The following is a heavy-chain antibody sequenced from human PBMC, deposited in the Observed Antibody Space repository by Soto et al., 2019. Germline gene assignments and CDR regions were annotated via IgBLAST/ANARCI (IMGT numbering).Heavy chain of an antibody. CDR2: ISSSGSTT. J-gene: IGHJ2*01. CDR3: VSVGSYDRNGYYYWYFDL. CDR1: GFTFSSYE. Sequence: GGSLRLSCAASGFTFSSYEMNWVRQAPGKGLEWVSYISSSGSTTYYADSVKGRFTISRDNAKNSLYLQMNSLRAEDTAVYSCVSVGSYDRNGYYYWYFDLWGRGTLVTVSS. D-gene: IGHD3-22*01. V-gene: IGHV3-48*03.